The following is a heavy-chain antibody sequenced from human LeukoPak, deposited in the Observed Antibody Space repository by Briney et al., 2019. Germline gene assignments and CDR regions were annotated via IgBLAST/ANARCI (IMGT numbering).Heavy chain of an antibody. CDR2: IWYDGSNK. V-gene: IGHV3-33*01. J-gene: IGHJ4*02. CDR1: GITFSSYG. D-gene: IGHD6-13*01. Sequence: GGSLRLSCAASGITFSSYGMHWVRQAPGKGLEWVAVIWYDGSNKYYADSVKGRFTISRDNSKNTLYLQMNSLRAEDTAVYYCTDQVAAGTHWGQGTLVTVSS. CDR3: TDQVAAGTH.